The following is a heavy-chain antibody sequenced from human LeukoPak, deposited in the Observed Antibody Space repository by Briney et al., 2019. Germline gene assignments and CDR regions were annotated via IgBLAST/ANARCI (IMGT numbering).Heavy chain of an antibody. CDR2: IYGADSST. J-gene: IGHJ4*02. V-gene: IGHV5-51*01. D-gene: IGHD6-19*01. CDR1: GCIYTTYW. Sequence: PGESLKISCWGSGCIYTTYWTGWVRQMPGKGLEWMGIIYGADSSTRYGPSFQGQVTISVDKSTSTAYLQWSSLKASDTAMYYCARRLSYSSGWDTWGQGTLVTVSS. CDR3: ARRLSYSSGWDT.